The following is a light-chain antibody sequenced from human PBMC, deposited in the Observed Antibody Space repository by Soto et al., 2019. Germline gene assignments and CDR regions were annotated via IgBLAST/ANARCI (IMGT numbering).Light chain of an antibody. J-gene: IGKJ1*01. CDR1: QSISSW. CDR3: QQYNSYWGT. CDR2: DAS. V-gene: IGKV1-5*01. Sequence: DIPMTQSPSTLSASVGDRVTITCRASQSISSWLAWYQQKQGKAPKLLIYDASSLESGVPSRFSGSGSGTEFTLTISRLQADDFATYYCQQYNSYWGTFGQGTKVEIK.